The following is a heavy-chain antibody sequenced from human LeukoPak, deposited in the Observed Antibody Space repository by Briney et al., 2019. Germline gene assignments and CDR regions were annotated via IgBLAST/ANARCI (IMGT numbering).Heavy chain of an antibody. J-gene: IGHJ4*02. Sequence: GGSLRLSCAASGFTFSSYAMHWVRQAPGKGLEWVAVISYDGSNKYYADSVKGRFTISRDNSKNTLYLQMNSLRAEDTAVYYCARDRYNSGSIDYWGQGTLVTVSS. CDR3: ARDRYNSGSIDY. CDR1: GFTFSSYA. D-gene: IGHD5-12*01. CDR2: ISYDGSNK. V-gene: IGHV3-30-3*01.